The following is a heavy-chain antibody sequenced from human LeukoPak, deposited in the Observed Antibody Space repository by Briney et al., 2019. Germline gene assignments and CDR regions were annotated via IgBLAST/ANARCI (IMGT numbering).Heavy chain of an antibody. CDR2: IYYDGTT. V-gene: IGHV4-31*03. J-gene: IGHJ4*02. D-gene: IGHD2-15*01. CDR1: GGSITSGGYY. Sequence: SETLSLTCTVSGGSITSGGYYWRWIRQYPGKGLEWIGYIYYDGTTYYNPSLKSRATISVDTSESQFSLKLSSVTAADTAVYYCARVLVTPKYYFDYWGQGTLVTVSS. CDR3: ARVLVTPKYYFDY.